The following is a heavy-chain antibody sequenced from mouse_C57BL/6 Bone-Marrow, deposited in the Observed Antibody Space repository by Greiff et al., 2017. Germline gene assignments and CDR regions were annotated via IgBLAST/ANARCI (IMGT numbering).Heavy chain of an antibody. J-gene: IGHJ4*01. CDR3: ARDRGYGNYVDYAMDY. V-gene: IGHV5-16*01. D-gene: IGHD2-1*01. Sequence: EVKVVESEGGLVQPGSSMKLSCTASGFTFSDYYMAWVRQVPEKGLEWVANINYDGSSTYYLDSLKSRFIISRDNAKNILYLQMSSLKSEDTATYYCARDRGYGNYVDYAMDYWGQGTSVTVSS. CDR1: GFTFSDYY. CDR2: INYDGSST.